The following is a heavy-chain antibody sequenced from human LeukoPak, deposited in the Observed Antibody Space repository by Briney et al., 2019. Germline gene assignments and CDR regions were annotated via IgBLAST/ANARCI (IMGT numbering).Heavy chain of an antibody. D-gene: IGHD4-11*01. J-gene: IGHJ4*02. Sequence: PGGSLRLSCGASGFTLSSYWMTWVRQAPGKGLEWVANIKQDGSEKYYVDSVKGRFIISRDNAKNSLDLQMNSLRAEDTAIYHCVALSRQTTAAHHYWGQGTLVTVSS. CDR2: IKQDGSEK. V-gene: IGHV3-7*01. CDR3: VALSRQTTAAHHY. CDR1: GFTLSSYW.